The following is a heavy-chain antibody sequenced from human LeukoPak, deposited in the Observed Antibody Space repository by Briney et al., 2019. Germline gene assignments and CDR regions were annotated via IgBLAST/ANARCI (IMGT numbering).Heavy chain of an antibody. Sequence: GGSLRLSCAASGFTFSSYWMSWVRQAPGKGLEWAANIEQDGSEKYYVDSVKGRFTISRDNAENSLYLQMNSLRAEDTAVYYCARDCAYRSGIWYYYYMDVWGKGTTVTVSS. D-gene: IGHD3-10*01. J-gene: IGHJ6*03. CDR1: GFTFSSYW. CDR3: ARDCAYRSGIWYYYYMDV. CDR2: IEQDGSEK. V-gene: IGHV3-7*01.